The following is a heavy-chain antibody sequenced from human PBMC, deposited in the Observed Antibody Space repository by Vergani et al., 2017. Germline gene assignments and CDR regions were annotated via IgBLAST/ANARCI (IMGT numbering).Heavy chain of an antibody. D-gene: IGHD5-18*01. CDR2: IYYSGST. Sequence: QVQLQESGPGLVKPSQTLSLTCTVSGGSISSGDYYWSWIRQPPGKGLEWIGYIYYSGSTYYNPSLKRRVTISVDTSKNQFSLKLSSVTAADTAVYYCARTTDTAMVTSPYYFDYWGQGTLVTVSS. CDR1: GGSISSGDYY. J-gene: IGHJ4*02. V-gene: IGHV4-30-4*08. CDR3: ARTTDTAMVTSPYYFDY.